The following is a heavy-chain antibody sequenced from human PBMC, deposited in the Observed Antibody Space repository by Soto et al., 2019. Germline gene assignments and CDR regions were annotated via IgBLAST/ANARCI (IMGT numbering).Heavy chain of an antibody. V-gene: IGHV1-8*01. Sequence: QVQLVQSGAEVKKPGASVKVSCKASGYTVTSYDIKCVRQATGQGLYYLGWMNPNSGNTAYVQKFQGRVTMTWDTSITTAYMELSSLRSEDTAVYFCARGIKYGAYSRWFDPWGQGTLVTVSS. CDR1: GYTVTSYD. D-gene: IGHD4-17*01. J-gene: IGHJ5*02. CDR3: ARGIKYGAYSRWFDP. CDR2: MNPNSGNT.